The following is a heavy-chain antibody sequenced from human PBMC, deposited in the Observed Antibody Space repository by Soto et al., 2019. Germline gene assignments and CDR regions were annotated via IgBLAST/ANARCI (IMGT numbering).Heavy chain of an antibody. Sequence: GGSLRLSCAASGFTFNSYAMSWVRQAPGKGLEWVSTIGGSGGSTYYADSVEGRFTISRDNSKNTLYLQMNTLRAEDTAVYYCAKSNWDSSGYYYVWPFDYWGQGTLVTVSS. V-gene: IGHV3-23*01. D-gene: IGHD3-22*01. J-gene: IGHJ4*02. CDR3: AKSNWDSSGYYYVWPFDY. CDR2: IGGSGGST. CDR1: GFTFNSYA.